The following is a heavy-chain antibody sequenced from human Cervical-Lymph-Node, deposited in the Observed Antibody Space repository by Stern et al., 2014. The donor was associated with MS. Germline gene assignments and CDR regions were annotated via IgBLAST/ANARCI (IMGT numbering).Heavy chain of an antibody. CDR1: GYTFTDYY. Sequence: VQLLESGTDVKKPGASAKVSCEASGYTFTDYYIHWVRQAPGQGLEWMGWINPATGATTYAQNCQGRVTMTRDTSITTAYMILSRLSSDDTAVYYCARDLADYRYYFDSWGPGTLVTVSS. V-gene: IGHV1-2*02. CDR3: ARDLADYRYYFDS. CDR2: INPATGAT. J-gene: IGHJ4*02. D-gene: IGHD4-11*01.